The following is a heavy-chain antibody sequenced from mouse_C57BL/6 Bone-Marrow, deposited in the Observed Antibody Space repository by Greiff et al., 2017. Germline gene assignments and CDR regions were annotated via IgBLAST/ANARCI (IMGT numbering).Heavy chain of an antibody. V-gene: IGHV1-42*01. Sequence: EVKLVESGPELVKPGASVKISCKASGYSFTGYYMNWVKQSPEKSLEWIGEINPSTGGTTYNQKFKAKATLTVDKSSSTAYMQLKSLTSEDSAVYYCARGVHFDYWGQGTTLTVSS. CDR2: INPSTGGT. CDR1: GYSFTGYY. J-gene: IGHJ2*01. CDR3: ARGVHFDY.